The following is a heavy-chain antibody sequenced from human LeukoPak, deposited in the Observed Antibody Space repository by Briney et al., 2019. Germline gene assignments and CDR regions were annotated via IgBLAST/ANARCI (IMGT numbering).Heavy chain of an antibody. D-gene: IGHD3-22*01. CDR2: ISGSGGST. Sequence: PGGSLRLSCAASGFTFSSYAMSWVRQAPGKGLEWVSAISGSGGSTYYADSVKGRFTISRDNSKNTLYLQMNSLRAEDTAVYYCARDWSPLGYYYDSSGPYADYWGQGTLVTVSS. CDR3: ARDWSPLGYYYDSSGPYADY. CDR1: GFTFSSYA. J-gene: IGHJ4*02. V-gene: IGHV3-23*01.